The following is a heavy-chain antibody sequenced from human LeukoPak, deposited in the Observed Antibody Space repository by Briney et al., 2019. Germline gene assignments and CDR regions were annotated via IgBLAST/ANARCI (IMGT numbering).Heavy chain of an antibody. CDR3: ARGRIPRELLPDY. Sequence: ASVKVSCKASGYTFTSYGISWVRQAPGQGLEWMGWISAYNGNTDYAQKLQGRVTITRNTSISTAYMELSSLRSEDTAVYYCARGRIPRELLPDYWGQGTLVTVSS. J-gene: IGHJ4*02. D-gene: IGHD1-26*01. CDR1: GYTFTSYG. CDR2: ISAYNGNT. V-gene: IGHV1-18*01.